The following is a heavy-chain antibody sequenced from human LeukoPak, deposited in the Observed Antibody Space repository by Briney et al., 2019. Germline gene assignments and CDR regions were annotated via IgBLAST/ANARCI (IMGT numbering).Heavy chain of an antibody. Sequence: PGGSLRLSCAASGFTFSDYYMRWIRQAPGKGLEWVSYISSSGSTIYYADSVKGRFTISRDNAKNSLYLQMNSLRAEDTAVYYCARNLLLWFGESKDPIDYWGQGTLVTVSS. J-gene: IGHJ4*02. CDR1: GFTFSDYY. CDR2: ISSSGSTI. D-gene: IGHD3-10*01. CDR3: ARNLLLWFGESKDPIDY. V-gene: IGHV3-11*01.